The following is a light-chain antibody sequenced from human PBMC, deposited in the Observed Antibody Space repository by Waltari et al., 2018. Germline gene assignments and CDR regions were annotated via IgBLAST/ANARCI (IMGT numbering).Light chain of an antibody. CDR1: QSISSH. J-gene: IGKJ5*01. CDR2: GAS. V-gene: IGKV3-15*01. CDR3: QHYDHGPPIT. Sequence: DIVMTQSPATRSVSPGERATLSRRASQSISSHLAWYQQKPGQAPRLLIYGASTRATGIPARFSGSGSGTEFTLTISSLQSEDFAVYFCQHYDHGPPITFGHGTRVEIK.